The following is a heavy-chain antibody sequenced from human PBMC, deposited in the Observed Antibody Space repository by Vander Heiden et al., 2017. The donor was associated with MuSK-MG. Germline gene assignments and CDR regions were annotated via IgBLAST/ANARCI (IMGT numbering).Heavy chain of an antibody. J-gene: IGHJ2*01. CDR2: IYYSGST. Sequence: QVHLQESGPGLVKPSQTLSLTCTVTGGSIRRGGSYGSWIRKNAGKGMEGIGYIYYSGSTYYNPSLKSRVTISVDTSKNQFSLKLSSVTAADTAVYYCARDRAYCSGGSCHDWYFD. CDR1: GGSIRRGGSY. V-gene: IGHV4-31*03. CDR3: ARDRAYCSGGSCHDWYFD. D-gene: IGHD2-15*01.